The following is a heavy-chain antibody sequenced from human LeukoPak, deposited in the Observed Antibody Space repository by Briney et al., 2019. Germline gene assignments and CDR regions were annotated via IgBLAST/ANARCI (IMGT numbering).Heavy chain of an antibody. J-gene: IGHJ4*02. D-gene: IGHD3-22*01. CDR1: GFTFCDYA. CDR3: TRVHPYYYDNSGYPLDY. CDR2: IRSKAYGGTT. V-gene: IGHV3-49*04. Sequence: GGSLRLSCAASGFTFCDYAVSWVRQAPGKGLEWIGFIRSKAYGGTTQYAASVKGRFTLSRDDSKSITYLQMNSLKTEDTAVYYCTRVHPYYYDNSGYPLDYWGQGTLVTVSS.